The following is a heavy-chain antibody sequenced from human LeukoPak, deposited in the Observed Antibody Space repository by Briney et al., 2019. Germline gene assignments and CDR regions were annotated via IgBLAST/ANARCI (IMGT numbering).Heavy chain of an antibody. CDR2: INPSGGST. Sequence: ASVKVSCKASGYTFTSYYMHWVRQAPGQGLEWMGIINPSGGSTSYAQKFQGRVTMTRDTSTSTVYMELSSLRSEDTDVYYCARVTNMWELAHWGQGTLVTVSS. J-gene: IGHJ4*02. D-gene: IGHD1-26*01. CDR1: GYTFTSYY. V-gene: IGHV1-46*01. CDR3: ARVTNMWELAH.